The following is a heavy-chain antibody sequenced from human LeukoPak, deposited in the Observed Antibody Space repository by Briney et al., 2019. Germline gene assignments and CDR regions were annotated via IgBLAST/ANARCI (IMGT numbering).Heavy chain of an antibody. D-gene: IGHD3/OR15-3a*01. V-gene: IGHV3-33*01. CDR2: IWYDGSNK. Sequence: GGSLRLSCAASGFTFSSYGMHWVRQAPGKGLEWVAVIWYDGSNKYYADSVKGRFTMSRDNAKNSLYLQMNSLRAEDTALYYCARGAADDLYYMDVWGKGTTVTVSS. CDR3: ARGAADDLYYMDV. J-gene: IGHJ6*03. CDR1: GFTFSSYG.